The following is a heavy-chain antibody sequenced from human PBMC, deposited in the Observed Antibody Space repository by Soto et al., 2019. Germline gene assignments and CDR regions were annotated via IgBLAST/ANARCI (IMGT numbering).Heavy chain of an antibody. CDR2: IKSKVDSATT. CDR1: GFTFSNAW. Sequence: ESLRLSGAASGFTFSNAWMSWVRQAPGKGLEWVGRIKSKVDSATTDYAAPVKGRFSISRDDSRNTLYLQMNSLKIEDTAVYYCTTDDPINRNWGQGTLVTVSS. J-gene: IGHJ4*02. CDR3: TTDDPINRN. V-gene: IGHV3-15*01.